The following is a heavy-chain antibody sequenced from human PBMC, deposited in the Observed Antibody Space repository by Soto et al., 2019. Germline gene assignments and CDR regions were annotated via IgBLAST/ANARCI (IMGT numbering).Heavy chain of an antibody. Sequence: GGSLRLSCAASGFTFSSYAMHWVRQAPGKGLEWVAVISYDGSNKYYADSVKCRFTISRDNSKNTVDRQRNRLRAEDTAVYYCPRDTSPKCVTPPYSYHYGMYVCPQQTRVTVSS. D-gene: IGHD1-26*01. V-gene: IGHV3-30-3*01. J-gene: IGHJ6*02. CDR2: ISYDGSNK. CDR3: PRDTSPKCVTPPYSYHYGMYV. CDR1: GFTFSSYA.